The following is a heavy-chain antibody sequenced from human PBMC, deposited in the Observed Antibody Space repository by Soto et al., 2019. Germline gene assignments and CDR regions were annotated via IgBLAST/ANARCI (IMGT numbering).Heavy chain of an antibody. V-gene: IGHV1-69*12. D-gene: IGHD4-17*01. Sequence: QVQLVQSGAEVKKPGSSVRVSCKASGGTLSNYGISWVRQAPGQGLEWMGGIIPVFGTANYAQKFQGRVTINADESKSTVYMDVTSLRSEATDVYYCSRGDATKIVVTTYYAMDVWGQGTTVSVSS. CDR3: SRGDATKIVVTTYYAMDV. J-gene: IGHJ6*02. CDR2: IIPVFGTA. CDR1: GGTLSNYG.